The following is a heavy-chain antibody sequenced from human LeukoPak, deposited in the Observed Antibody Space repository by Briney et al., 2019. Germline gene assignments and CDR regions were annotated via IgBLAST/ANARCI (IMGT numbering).Heavy chain of an antibody. V-gene: IGHV1-8*01. CDR3: ARGFSGSYWGYYYYYGMDV. J-gene: IGHJ6*02. Sequence: ASVKVSCKASGYTFTGYDINWVRQATGQGLEWMGWMNPNSGNTGYAQKFQGRVTMTRNTSISTAYMELSSLRSEDTAVYYCARGFSGSYWGYYYYYGMDVWGQGTTVTVSS. CDR2: MNPNSGNT. D-gene: IGHD1-26*01. CDR1: GYTFTGYD.